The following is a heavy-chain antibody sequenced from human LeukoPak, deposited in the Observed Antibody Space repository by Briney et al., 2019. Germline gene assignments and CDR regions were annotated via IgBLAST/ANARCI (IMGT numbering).Heavy chain of an antibody. J-gene: IGHJ4*02. D-gene: IGHD3-10*01. CDR2: IGPAGDA. V-gene: IGHV3-13*01. Sequence: GGSLRLSCAASGFTFSNYAMHWVRQVPGEGLQWVAVIGPAGDAYYAGSVKGRFTISRENANDSLYLQMNSLRAGDTAVYYCARAVEMGSFFGLGYWGQGTLVTVTS. CDR1: GFTFSNYA. CDR3: ARAVEMGSFFGLGY.